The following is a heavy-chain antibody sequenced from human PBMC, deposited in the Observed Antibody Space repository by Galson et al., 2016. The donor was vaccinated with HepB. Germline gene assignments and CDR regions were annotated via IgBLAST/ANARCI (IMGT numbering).Heavy chain of an antibody. CDR3: ARDGGYAGSYSVGDAFDI. Sequence: SLRLSCADSGFNVSYSYMTWVRQAPGKGLEWASVVYSDGKTFYADFVKGRFTISRDNSKNTLYLRMNSLRAEDTAMYYCARDGGYAGSYSVGDAFDIWGQGTMVTVSS. D-gene: IGHD1-26*01. J-gene: IGHJ3*02. V-gene: IGHV3-53*01. CDR2: VYSDGKT. CDR1: GFNVSYSY.